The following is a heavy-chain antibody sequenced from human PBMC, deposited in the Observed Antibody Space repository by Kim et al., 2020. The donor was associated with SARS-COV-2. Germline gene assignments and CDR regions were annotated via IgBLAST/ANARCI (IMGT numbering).Heavy chain of an antibody. Sequence: SETLSLTCTVSGGSISSSSYYWGWIRQPPGKGLEWIGSIYYSGSTYYNPSLKSRVTISVDTSKNQFSLKLNSVTAADTAVYYCARAGRQWLVRPIFYYFDYWGQGTLVTVSS. CDR3: ARAGRQWLVRPIFYYFDY. J-gene: IGHJ4*02. D-gene: IGHD6-19*01. V-gene: IGHV4-39*01. CDR1: GGSISSSSYY. CDR2: IYYSGST.